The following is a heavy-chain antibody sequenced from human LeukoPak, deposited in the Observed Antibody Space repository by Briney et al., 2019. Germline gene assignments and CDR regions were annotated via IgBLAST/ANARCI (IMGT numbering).Heavy chain of an antibody. D-gene: IGHD6-19*01. J-gene: IGHJ4*02. CDR1: GFSFSDYY. CDR2: ITSSRSYT. V-gene: IGHV3-11*06. Sequence: GGSLRLSCAASGFSFSDYYMSWIRQAPGKGLEWVSYITSSRSYTNYADSVKGRFTIYRDNAKNSLYLQMNSLRAEDTAVYYCARAPSAVAGMLDYWGQGTLVTVSS. CDR3: ARAPSAVAGMLDY.